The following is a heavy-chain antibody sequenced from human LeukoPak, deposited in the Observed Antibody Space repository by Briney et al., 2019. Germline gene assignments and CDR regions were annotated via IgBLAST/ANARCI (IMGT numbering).Heavy chain of an antibody. J-gene: IGHJ4*02. CDR1: GFTFSNYA. CDR2: VGGINGYT. V-gene: IGHV3-23*01. Sequence: GGSLRLSCVGSGFTFSNYAMIWVRQAPGQGLDWVSSVGGINGYTYYADSVKGPLSISRDNSKNTLYQQMNSLRAEDTALYYCAKVPSGCYACDFDYWGQGTLVTVSS. CDR3: AKVPSGCYACDFDY. D-gene: IGHD2-2*01.